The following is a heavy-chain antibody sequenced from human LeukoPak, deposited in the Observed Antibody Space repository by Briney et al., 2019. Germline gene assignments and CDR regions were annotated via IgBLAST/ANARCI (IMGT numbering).Heavy chain of an antibody. CDR1: GGSLSSGPYY. CDR2: ITYRGNT. Sequence: SQTLSLTCTVSGGSLSSGPYYWVWLRQHPGKGLEWFGYITYRGNTYYYPALNSRVTVSLDTSKPQFSLKLSSVTAADTAVYYCERIAYDAVDSYYYGMDVWGQGTTVTVSS. J-gene: IGHJ6*02. D-gene: IGHD3-3*01. V-gene: IGHV4-31*03. CDR3: ERIAYDAVDSYYYGMDV.